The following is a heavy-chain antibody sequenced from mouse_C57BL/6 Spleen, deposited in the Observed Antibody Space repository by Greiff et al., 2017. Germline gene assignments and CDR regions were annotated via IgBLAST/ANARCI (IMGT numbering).Heavy chain of an antibody. Sequence: QVQLQQPGAELVKPGASVKMSCKASGYTFTSYWITWVKQRPGQGLEWIGDIYPSSGSPNYNEKFKSKATLTVDTSSSTAYMQLSRLTTEASAVYYCANSIPYDIDYWGQGTSVTVSS. V-gene: IGHV1-55*01. CDR2: IYPSSGSP. J-gene: IGHJ4*01. D-gene: IGHD2-10*02. CDR3: ANSIPYDIDY. CDR1: GYTFTSYW.